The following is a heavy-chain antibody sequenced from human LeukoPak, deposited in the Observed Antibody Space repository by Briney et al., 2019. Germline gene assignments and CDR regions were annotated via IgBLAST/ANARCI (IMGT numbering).Heavy chain of an antibody. CDR3: AKGESLGYCSSTSCYGLYYGMDV. CDR1: GFTFSDYN. V-gene: IGHV3-21*04. Sequence: SGGSLRLSCAASGFTFSDYNINWVRQAPGKGLEWVSSISSSSSYIYYADSVKGRFTISRDNSKNTLYLQMNSLRAEDTAVYYCAKGESLGYCSSTSCYGLYYGMDVWGKGTTVTVSS. CDR2: ISSSSSYI. J-gene: IGHJ6*04. D-gene: IGHD2-2*01.